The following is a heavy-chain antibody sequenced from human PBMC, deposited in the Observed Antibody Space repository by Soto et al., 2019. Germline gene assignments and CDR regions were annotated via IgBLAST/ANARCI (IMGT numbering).Heavy chain of an antibody. V-gene: IGHV4-4*02. CDR1: GGAVSSSTW. CDR3: ARDTSVNFYLGPFEY. CDR2: TFHSGTT. D-gene: IGHD1-1*01. Sequence: PSETLSLTCEVSGGAVSSSTWWRWVRRAPGKGLEWIGETFHSGTTNYNPSLRNRVTISVDKSSNQFSLKMSSVTAADTAVYYCARDTSVNFYLGPFEYWGQGMQVSIS. J-gene: IGHJ4*02.